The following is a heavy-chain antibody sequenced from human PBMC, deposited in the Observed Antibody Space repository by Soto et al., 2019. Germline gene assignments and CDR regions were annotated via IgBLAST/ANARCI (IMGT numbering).Heavy chain of an antibody. CDR2: IYPGDSDT. CDR3: ARNYDSSGYPLDF. V-gene: IGHV5-51*01. Sequence: LTISCKGSGYSFTSYWIGWVRQMPGKGLEWMGIIYPGDSDTRYSPSFQGQVTISADKSISTAYLQWSSLKASDTAMYYCARNYDSSGYPLDFWGQGTLVTVSS. CDR1: GYSFTSYW. J-gene: IGHJ4*02. D-gene: IGHD3-22*01.